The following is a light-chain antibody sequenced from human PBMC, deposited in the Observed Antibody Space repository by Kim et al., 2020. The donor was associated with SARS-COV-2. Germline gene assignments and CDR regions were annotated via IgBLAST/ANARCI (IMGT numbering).Light chain of an antibody. J-gene: IGLJ3*02. CDR3: QVWDSSSDHPGV. CDR1: NVGSKS. Sequence: PGQTATLTCGGDNVGSKSVHCYQQKPGQAPVLVIYYDTDRPSGIPERFSGSNSGNTATLTITRVEAGDEADYHCQVWDSSSDHPGVFGGGTQLTVL. V-gene: IGLV3-21*04. CDR2: YDT.